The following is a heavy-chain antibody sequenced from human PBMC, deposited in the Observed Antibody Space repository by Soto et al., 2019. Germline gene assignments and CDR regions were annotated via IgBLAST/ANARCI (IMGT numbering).Heavy chain of an antibody. CDR3: ARVIAANYYYYGMDV. CDR2: IYYSGST. D-gene: IGHD6-13*01. Sequence: SETLSLTCTVSGGSVSSSGYYWSWIRQYPGKGLEWIGYIYYSGSTYYNPSLESRVTFSVDTSKNQFSLKLTSVTAADTALYYCARVIAANYYYYGMDVWGQGTTVTSP. CDR1: GGSVSSSGYY. V-gene: IGHV4-31*03. J-gene: IGHJ6*02.